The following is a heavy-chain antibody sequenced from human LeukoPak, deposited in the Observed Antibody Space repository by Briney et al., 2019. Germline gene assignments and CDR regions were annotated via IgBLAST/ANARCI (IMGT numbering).Heavy chain of an antibody. CDR2: IYYSGST. V-gene: IGHV4-59*01. J-gene: IGHJ6*02. CDR1: GGSISSYY. Sequence: SETLSLTCSVSGGSISSYYWSWIRQPPGKGLEWIGYIYYSGSTNYNPSLKSRVTISVDTSKNQFSLKLSSVAAADTAVYYCARDNWNYGSSMDVWGQGTTVTVSS. D-gene: IGHD1-7*01. CDR3: ARDNWNYGSSMDV.